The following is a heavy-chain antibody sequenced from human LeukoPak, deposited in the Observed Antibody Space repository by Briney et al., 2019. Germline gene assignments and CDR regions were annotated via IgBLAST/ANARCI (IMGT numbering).Heavy chain of an antibody. CDR2: INHSGST. CDR3: ARGGWSSSWPFDY. D-gene: IGHD6-13*01. J-gene: IGHJ4*02. V-gene: IGHV4-34*01. Sequence: KTSETLSLTSAVYGGSFSGYYWSWIRQPPGKGLEWIGEINHSGSTNYNPSLKSRVTISVDTSKNQFSLKLSSVTAADTAVYYCARGGWSSSWPFDYWGQGTLVTVPS. CDR1: GGSFSGYY.